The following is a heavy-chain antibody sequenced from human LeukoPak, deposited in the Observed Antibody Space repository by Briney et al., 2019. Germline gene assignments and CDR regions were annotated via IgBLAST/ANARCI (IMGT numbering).Heavy chain of an antibody. D-gene: IGHD3-22*01. CDR2: ISYDGSNK. CDR1: GFTFSSYG. V-gene: IGHV3-30*18. CDR3: TKVHLTYYYDSSGYGFQDF. Sequence: PGGSLRLSCAASGFTFSSYGMHWVRQAPGKGLEWVAVISYDGSNKYYADSVKGRFTISRDNSKNTLYLQMNSLRAEDTAVYYCTKVHLTYYYDSSGYGFQDFWGQGTLVTVSS. J-gene: IGHJ4*02.